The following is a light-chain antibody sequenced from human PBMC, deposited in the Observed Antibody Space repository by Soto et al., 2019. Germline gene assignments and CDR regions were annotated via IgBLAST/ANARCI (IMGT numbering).Light chain of an antibody. CDR3: QSYDSSFHVV. J-gene: IGLJ2*01. CDR2: GNS. V-gene: IGLV1-40*01. Sequence: QPVLTQPPSVSGVPGQRVTISCTGSSSNIGAGYDVHWYQQLPGTAPKLLIYGNSNRPSGVPDRFSGSKSGTSASLAITGLQAEDEADYYCQSYDSSFHVVFGGGTKVTVL. CDR1: SSNIGAGYD.